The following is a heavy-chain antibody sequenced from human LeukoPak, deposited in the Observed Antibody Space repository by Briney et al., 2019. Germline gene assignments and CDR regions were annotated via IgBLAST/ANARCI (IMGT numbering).Heavy chain of an antibody. Sequence: GGSLRLFCAASRFTFSRYAMRWVRQARGKGLEWVSSFRCSGYRIYYADSVKGRFTISRDNSKNTLFMQMNSLRAEDTAVYYCAKNLYCGGGSCYPSALGMDVWGQGTRVTVSS. CDR1: RFTFSRYA. J-gene: IGHJ6*02. V-gene: IGHV3-23*01. CDR3: AKNLYCGGGSCYPSALGMDV. D-gene: IGHD2-15*01. CDR2: FRCSGYRI.